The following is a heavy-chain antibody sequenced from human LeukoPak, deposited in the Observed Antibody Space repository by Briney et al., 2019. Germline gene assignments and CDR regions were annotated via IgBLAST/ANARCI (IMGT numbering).Heavy chain of an antibody. V-gene: IGHV3-21*01. D-gene: IGHD2-15*01. CDR3: GRQAAPDY. CDR1: GFTFSAYS. Sequence: GGSLRLSCAVSGFTFSAYSMNWVRQAPGKGLEWVSSISSTSDYIYYADSVKGRFTVSRDNAKNSLYLQMNSLRAEDTAVYYCGRQAAPDYWGQGTLVTVSS. J-gene: IGHJ4*02. CDR2: ISSTSDYI.